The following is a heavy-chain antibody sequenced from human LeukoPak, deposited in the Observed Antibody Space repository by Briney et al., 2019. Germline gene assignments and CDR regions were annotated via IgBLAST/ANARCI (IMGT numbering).Heavy chain of an antibody. CDR1: GFTFSSYS. V-gene: IGHV3-21*04. CDR2: ISSSSSYI. D-gene: IGHD5-12*01. CDR3: AKLGGYDYYYYYYMDV. J-gene: IGHJ6*03. Sequence: GGSLRLSCAASGFTFSSYSMNWVRQAPGKGLEWVSSISSSSSYIYYADSVKGRFTISRDNAKNSLYLQMNSLRAEDTAVYYCAKLGGYDYYYYYYMDVWGKGTTVTISS.